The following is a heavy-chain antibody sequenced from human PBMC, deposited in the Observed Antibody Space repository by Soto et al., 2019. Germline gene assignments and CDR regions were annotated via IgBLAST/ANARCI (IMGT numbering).Heavy chain of an antibody. D-gene: IGHD3-10*01. J-gene: IGHJ5*02. V-gene: IGHV1-18*01. CDR2: ISAYNGNT. CDR1: GYTFTSYG. Sequence: QVQLVQSGAEVKKPGASVKVSCKASGYTFTSYGISWVRQAPGQGREWMGWISAYNGNTNYAQKLQGRVTMTTDTSTSTAYMALRSLRSDDTAVYDCASNYYGSGNTDDWFDPWGQGTLVTVSS. CDR3: ASNYYGSGNTDDWFDP.